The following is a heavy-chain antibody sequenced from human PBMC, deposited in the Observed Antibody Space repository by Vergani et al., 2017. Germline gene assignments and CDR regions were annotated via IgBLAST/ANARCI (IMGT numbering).Heavy chain of an antibody. D-gene: IGHD3-9*01. J-gene: IGHJ4*02. Sequence: EVQLLESGGGLVQPGGSLRLSCAASGFTFSSYAMSWVRQAPGKGLEWVSAISGSGGSTYYADSVKGRFTISRDNSKNTLYLQMNSLRAEDTAVYYCANACSYDILTDRSYWGQGTLVTVSS. CDR3: ANACSYDILTDRSY. V-gene: IGHV3-23*01. CDR1: GFTFSSYA. CDR2: ISGSGGST.